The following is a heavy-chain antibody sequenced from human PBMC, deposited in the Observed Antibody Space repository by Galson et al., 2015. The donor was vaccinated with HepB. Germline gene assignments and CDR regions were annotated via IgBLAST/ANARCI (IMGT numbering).Heavy chain of an antibody. J-gene: IGHJ1*01. CDR1: SGSFTNYD. CDR3: VAGPFGPRFQFWYSPVYLQH. V-gene: IGHV4-34*01. D-gene: IGHD2-21*01. Sequence: TLSLTCGVSSGSFTNYDWNWVRQAPGKGPEWIGEVNRGGSANDNPSLQSRVTITRDTSKSQFSLRLSSITAADTAMYYCVAGPFGPRFQFWYSPVYLQHWGRGTQVIVSS. CDR2: VNRGGSA.